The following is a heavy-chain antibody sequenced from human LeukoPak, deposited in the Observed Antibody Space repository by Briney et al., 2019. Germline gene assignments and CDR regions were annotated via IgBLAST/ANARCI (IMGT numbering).Heavy chain of an antibody. CDR1: GYTFTSYD. J-gene: IGHJ4*02. V-gene: IGHV1-8*01. Sequence: ASVKVSCKASGYTFTSYDINWVRQATGQGLECMGWMNPNSGNTGYAQKFQGRVTMTRNTSISTAYMELSSLRSEDTAVYYCARGWTYCSSTSCYGYYFDYWRQGTLVTVSS. CDR2: MNPNSGNT. CDR3: ARGWTYCSSTSCYGYYFDY. D-gene: IGHD2-2*01.